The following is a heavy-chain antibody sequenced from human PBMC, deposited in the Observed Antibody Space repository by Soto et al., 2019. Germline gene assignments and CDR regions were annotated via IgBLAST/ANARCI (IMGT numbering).Heavy chain of an antibody. V-gene: IGHV4-59*01. CDR2: VYNSGST. D-gene: IGHD6-13*01. Sequence: SSETLSLTCTVSGGSISSNYWTWIRQPPGKGLEWIGYVYNSGSTNYNPSLKSRVTISEDTSKSQFSLKVNSMTAADTAVYYCARYRREAVAGYTLDNWGQGILVTVSS. CDR1: GGSISSNY. J-gene: IGHJ4*02. CDR3: ARYRREAVAGYTLDN.